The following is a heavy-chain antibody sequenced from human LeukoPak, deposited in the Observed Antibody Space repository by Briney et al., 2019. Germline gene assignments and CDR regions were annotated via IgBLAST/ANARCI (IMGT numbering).Heavy chain of an antibody. CDR2: ISGYNGNA. CDR3: ARDPYPYSSGYYFDY. J-gene: IGHJ4*02. Sequence: ASVKVSCTASGYTFTTYNINWVRQAPGQGLEWMGWISGYNGNANYAQKLQGRVTMTTDTSTSTAYMELRSLRSDDTAVYYCARDPYPYSSGYYFDYWGQGTLVTVSS. D-gene: IGHD6-19*01. V-gene: IGHV1-18*01. CDR1: GYTFTTYN.